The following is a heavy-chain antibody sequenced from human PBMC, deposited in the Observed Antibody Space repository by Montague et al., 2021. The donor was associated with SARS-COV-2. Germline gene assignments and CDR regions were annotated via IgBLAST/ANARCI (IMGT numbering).Heavy chain of an antibody. Sequence: SETLSLTCTVSGGSISSSSYYWGWIRQPLGKGLEWIGRIYYSGSTYYNPSLKSRVTISVDTSKNQFSLKLSSVTAADTAVYYCAREGGWLSRGSYYFDYWGQGTLVTVSS. CDR1: GGSISSSSYY. CDR3: AREGGWLSRGSYYFDY. V-gene: IGHV4-39*07. CDR2: IYYSGST. J-gene: IGHJ4*02. D-gene: IGHD3-22*01.